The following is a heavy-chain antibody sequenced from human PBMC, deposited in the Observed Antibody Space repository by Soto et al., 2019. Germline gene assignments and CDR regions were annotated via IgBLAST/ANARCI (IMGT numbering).Heavy chain of an antibody. CDR1: GGSFSGYY. J-gene: IGHJ4*02. Sequence: QVQLQQWGAGLLKPSETLSLTCAVYGGSFSGYYWSWIRQPPGKGLEWIGEINHSGSTNYNPSLKGRVTISAAKSKIPFSLKPGSVTAADADVYYCARGQWEGSYSNWGQGTLVTVSS. CDR2: INHSGST. D-gene: IGHD1-26*01. CDR3: ARGQWEGSYSN. V-gene: IGHV4-34*01.